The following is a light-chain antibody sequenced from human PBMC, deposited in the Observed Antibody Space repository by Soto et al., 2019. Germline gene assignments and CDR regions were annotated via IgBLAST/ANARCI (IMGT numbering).Light chain of an antibody. CDR1: QSISSW. CDR2: KAS. Sequence: DFQMTQSPSTLSASVGDRVTITCRASQSISSWLAWYQQKPGKAPKHLIYKASSLESGVPSRFSGSGSGTEITLTISSLQPDDFATYYCQQYNSYSRTFGQGTKVEIK. CDR3: QQYNSYSRT. V-gene: IGKV1-5*03. J-gene: IGKJ1*01.